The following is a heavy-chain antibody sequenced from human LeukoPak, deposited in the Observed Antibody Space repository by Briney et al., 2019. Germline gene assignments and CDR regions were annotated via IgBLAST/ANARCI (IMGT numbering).Heavy chain of an antibody. J-gene: IGHJ4*02. CDR3: ATGNGGSYSLFDY. CDR1: GYTLTELS. D-gene: IGHD1-26*01. CDR2: FDPEDGET. V-gene: IGHV1-24*01. Sequence: VSVKVSCKVSGYTLTELSMHWVRQAPGKGLEWMGGFDPEDGETIYAQKFQGRVTMTEDTSTDTAYMELSSLRSEDTAVYYCATGNGGSYSLFDYWGQGTLVTVSS.